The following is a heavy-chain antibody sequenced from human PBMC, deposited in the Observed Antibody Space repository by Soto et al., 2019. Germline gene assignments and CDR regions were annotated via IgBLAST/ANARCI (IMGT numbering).Heavy chain of an antibody. CDR1: VFTFSSYA. Sequence: SLRLSCAASVFTFSSYAMHCVRQAPGKGLEWVAVISYDVSNKYYADSVKGRFTISRDNSKNTLYLQMNSLRAEDTAVYYCARDYARGCSGGSCYADYYYYYGMDVWGQGTTVTVSS. V-gene: IGHV3-30-3*01. CDR3: ARDYARGCSGGSCYADYYYYYGMDV. D-gene: IGHD2-15*01. CDR2: ISYDVSNK. J-gene: IGHJ6*02.